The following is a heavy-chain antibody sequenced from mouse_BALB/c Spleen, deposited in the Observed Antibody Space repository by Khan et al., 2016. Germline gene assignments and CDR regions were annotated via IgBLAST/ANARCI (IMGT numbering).Heavy chain of an antibody. J-gene: IGHJ2*01. V-gene: IGHV1-7*01. D-gene: IGHD2-1*01. Sequence: VQLQESGAELAKPGASVKMSCKASGYTFTSYWMHWVKQRPGQGLEWIGYINPSTGYTEYNQKFKDKATLTADKSSSTAYMQLSSLTSEDSAVYYCANGNYVDYWGQGTTLTVSS. CDR2: INPSTGYT. CDR3: ANGNYVDY. CDR1: GYTFTSYW.